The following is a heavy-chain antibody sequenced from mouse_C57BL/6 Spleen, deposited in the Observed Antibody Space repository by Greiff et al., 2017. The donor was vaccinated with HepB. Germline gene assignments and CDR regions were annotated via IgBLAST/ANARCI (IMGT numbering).Heavy chain of an antibody. CDR2: IRSKSNNYAT. CDR1: GFSFNTYA. J-gene: IGHJ3*01. V-gene: IGHV10-1*01. Sequence: EVKVEESGGGLVQPKGSLKLSCAASGFSFNTYAMNWVRQAPGKGLEWVARIRSKSNNYATYYADSVKDRFTISRDDSESMLYLQMNNLKTEDTAMYYCVRLGAWFAYWGQGTLVTVSA. CDR3: VRLGAWFAY.